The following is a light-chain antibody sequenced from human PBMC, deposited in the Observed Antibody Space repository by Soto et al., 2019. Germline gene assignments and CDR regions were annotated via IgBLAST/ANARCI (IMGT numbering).Light chain of an antibody. Sequence: QSALTQPASVSGSPGQSITISCTGSNSDVGGYNYVSWYQQYAGKAPKLMIYEVSNRPSGVSSRFSGSKSGNTASLTISGLQADDEADYFCGSYRGDSRWLFGGGTKLTVL. J-gene: IGLJ3*02. CDR1: NSDVGGYNY. CDR3: GSYRGDSRWL. V-gene: IGLV2-14*01. CDR2: EVS.